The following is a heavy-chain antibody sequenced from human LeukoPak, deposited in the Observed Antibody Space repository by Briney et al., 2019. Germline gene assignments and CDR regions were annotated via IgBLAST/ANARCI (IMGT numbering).Heavy chain of an antibody. D-gene: IGHD1-1*01. CDR2: INHEGGGI. V-gene: IGHV3-7*01. CDR1: GFTFSESL. Sequence: GGSLRLSCAASGFTFSESLMTWVRQVPGLGLEWVAHINHEGGGIQYVDSVKGRFTISRDNAKGSVYLQMNSLRAEDTAIYHCATYINWVAGDVWGQGTTVIVSS. CDR3: ATYINWVAGDV. J-gene: IGHJ6*02.